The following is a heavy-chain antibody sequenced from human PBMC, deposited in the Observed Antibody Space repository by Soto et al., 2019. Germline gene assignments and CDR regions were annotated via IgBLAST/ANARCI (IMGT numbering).Heavy chain of an antibody. CDR3: ARPLDCGAYAGYYYGMGV. CDR1: GFTFNDYG. J-gene: IGHJ6*02. CDR2: ISYDGRNK. V-gene: IGHV3-30*03. Sequence: QVQLVESGGGVVQPGRSLRLACGASGFTFNDYGMHWVRQAPGKGLECVAFISYDGRNKYYADSVRGRVTIARDDSKNTXXLQMSSLRTEDTAVYYCARPLDCGAYAGYYYGMGVWGQGTTVTVSS. D-gene: IGHD4-17*01.